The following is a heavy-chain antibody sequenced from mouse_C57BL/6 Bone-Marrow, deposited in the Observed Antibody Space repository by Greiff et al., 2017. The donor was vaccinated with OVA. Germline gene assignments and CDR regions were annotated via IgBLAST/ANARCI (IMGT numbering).Heavy chain of an antibody. CDR1: GFTFSSYA. D-gene: IGHD4-1*01. V-gene: IGHV5-4*01. J-gene: IGHJ3*01. CDR3: ARLLWDRFAY. Sequence: EVQLVESGGGLVKPGGSLKLSCAASGFTFSSYAMSWVRQTPEKRLEWVATISDGGSYTYYPDNVKGRFTISRDNAKNNLYLQMSHLKSEDTAMYYCARLLWDRFAYWGQGTLVTVSA. CDR2: ISDGGSYT.